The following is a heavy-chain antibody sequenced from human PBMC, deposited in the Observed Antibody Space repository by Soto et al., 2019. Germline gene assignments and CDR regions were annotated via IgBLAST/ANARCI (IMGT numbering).Heavy chain of an antibody. D-gene: IGHD2-15*01. V-gene: IGHV4-4*02. Sequence: PSETLSLTCAVSGGSISSSNWWWWVRQPPGGGLEWIGVLYHSGSTNYNPPLKSRVTILVTKSKNQFSLKLSSVTAADTAVYYCARDHGDCSGGSCPSGYYYGMDVWGQGSPVTDSS. CDR1: GGSISSSNW. CDR2: LYHSGST. J-gene: IGHJ6*02. CDR3: ARDHGDCSGGSCPSGYYYGMDV.